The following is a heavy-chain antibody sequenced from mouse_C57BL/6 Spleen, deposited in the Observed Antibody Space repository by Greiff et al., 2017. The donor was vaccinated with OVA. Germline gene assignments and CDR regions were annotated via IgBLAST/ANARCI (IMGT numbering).Heavy chain of an antibody. J-gene: IGHJ4*01. CDR1: GFTFSSYA. D-gene: IGHD2-1*01. CDR2: ISSGGDYI. V-gene: IGHV5-9-1*02. CDR3: TRDRDGTYAMDY. Sequence: EVQRVESGEGLVKPGGSLKLSCAASGFTFSSYAMSWVRQTPEKRLEWVAYISSGGDYIYYADTVKGRFTISRDNARNTLYLQMSSLKSEDTAMYYCTRDRDGTYAMDYWGQGTSVTVSS.